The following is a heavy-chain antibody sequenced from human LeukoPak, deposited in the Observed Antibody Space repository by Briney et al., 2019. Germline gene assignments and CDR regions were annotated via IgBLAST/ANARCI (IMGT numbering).Heavy chain of an antibody. CDR2: IIPIFGTA. J-gene: IGHJ4*02. CDR3: ARGEIRSQRYCSSTSCYMAHDY. CDR1: GGTFSSYA. Sequence: SVKVSCKASGGTFSSYAISWVRQAPGQGLEWMGGIIPIFGTANYAQKFQGRVTITADESTSTAYMELSSLRSEDTAVYYCARGEIRSQRYCSSTSCYMAHDYWGQGTLVTVSS. D-gene: IGHD2-2*02. V-gene: IGHV1-69*13.